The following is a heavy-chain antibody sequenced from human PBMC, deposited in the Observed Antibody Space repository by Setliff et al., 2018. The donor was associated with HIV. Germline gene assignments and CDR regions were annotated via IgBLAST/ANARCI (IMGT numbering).Heavy chain of an antibody. Sequence: AASVKVSCKVSGYTLTELSRHWVRQAPGKGLEWMGGLDSKDGKTMYAQKFQGRVTMTEDTSTDTAHMELRSLRSEDTTVYYCVIGSAARPFDYWGQGTLVTVS. CDR3: VIGSAARPFDY. D-gene: IGHD6-6*01. CDR2: LDSKDGKT. J-gene: IGHJ4*02. CDR1: GYTLTELS. V-gene: IGHV1-24*01.